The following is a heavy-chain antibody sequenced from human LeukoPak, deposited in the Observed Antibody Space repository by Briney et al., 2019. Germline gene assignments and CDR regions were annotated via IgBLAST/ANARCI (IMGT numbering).Heavy chain of an antibody. CDR3: AVGNYPIFGVVTFAFDY. J-gene: IGHJ4*02. CDR1: GFTFSSYS. CDR2: ISSSSSTI. D-gene: IGHD3-3*01. Sequence: GGSLRLSCAASGFTFSSYSMNWVRQAPGKGLEWVSYISSSSSTIYYADSVKGRFTISRDNAKNSLYLQMNSLRAEDTAVYYCAVGNYPIFGVVTFAFDYWGQGTLVTVSS. V-gene: IGHV3-48*01.